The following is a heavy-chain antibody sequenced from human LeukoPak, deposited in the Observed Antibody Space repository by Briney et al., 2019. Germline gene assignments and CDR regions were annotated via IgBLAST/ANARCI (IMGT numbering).Heavy chain of an antibody. Sequence: SETLSLTYTVSGGSISSYYWSWIRQPPGKGLEWIGYIYYGGSTNYNPSLKSRVTISVDTSKNQFSLKLSSVTAADTAVYYCARTQYSSGWYGLLDYWGQGTLVTVFS. CDR3: ARTQYSSGWYGLLDY. V-gene: IGHV4-59*01. J-gene: IGHJ4*02. CDR2: IYYGGST. CDR1: GGSISSYY. D-gene: IGHD6-19*01.